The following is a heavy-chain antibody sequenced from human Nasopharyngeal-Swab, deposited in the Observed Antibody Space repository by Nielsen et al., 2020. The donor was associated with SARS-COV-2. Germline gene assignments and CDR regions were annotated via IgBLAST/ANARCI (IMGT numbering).Heavy chain of an antibody. D-gene: IGHD5-18*01. CDR3: ARTTYSYGRFDY. J-gene: IGHJ4*02. CDR2: ISGTAGTI. CDR1: GFVFSSVW. V-gene: IGHV3-48*04. Sequence: GESLKISCAASGFVFSSVWMSWVRQAPGKGLEWLSYISGTAGTISYADSVKGRFTISTDNAKNSLYLQMNSLRAEDTALYYCARTTYSYGRFDYWGQGTLVTVSS.